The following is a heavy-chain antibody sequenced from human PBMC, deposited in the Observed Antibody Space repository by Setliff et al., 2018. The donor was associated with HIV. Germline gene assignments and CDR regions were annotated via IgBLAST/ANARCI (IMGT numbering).Heavy chain of an antibody. D-gene: IGHD4-17*01. CDR1: GASDISYIW. J-gene: IGHJ4*02. V-gene: IGHV4-4*02. Sequence: NPSETLSLTCAVSGASDISYIWWSWVRQPPGKGLGWIVEVYHTGITNYNPPHQSGVSISMAATKNKFSLKVTSVTSADTAVYYCAKGAGFYGDYTFDYWGQGNLVTVSS. CDR3: AKGAGFYGDYTFDY. CDR2: VYHTGIT.